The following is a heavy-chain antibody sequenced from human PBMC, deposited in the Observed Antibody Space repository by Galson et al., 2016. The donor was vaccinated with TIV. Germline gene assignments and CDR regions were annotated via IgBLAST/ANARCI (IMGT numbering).Heavy chain of an antibody. J-gene: IGHJ4*02. CDR3: ARTTGAGIAARVLFDF. D-gene: IGHD6-6*01. CDR2: IYYTGIT. CDR1: GGSVSHTSYY. Sequence: ETLSLTCTVSGGSVSHTSYYWGWIRQPPGKGLEWIGTIYYTGITFYNPSLESRVTVSVDTSKNHFSLKLSSMSAADTAVYYCARTTGAGIAARVLFDFWGQGTLVTVSS. V-gene: IGHV4-39*07.